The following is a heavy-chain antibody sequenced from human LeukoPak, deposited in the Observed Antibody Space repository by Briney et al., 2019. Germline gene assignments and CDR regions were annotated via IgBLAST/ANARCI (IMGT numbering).Heavy chain of an antibody. D-gene: IGHD6-13*01. CDR2: ISGSGSII. V-gene: IGHV3-48*03. CDR3: AREVSIAAAKNDY. CDR1: GFTFCSYE. Sequence: GGSLRLSCAASGFTFCSYEMNWVRQAPGKGLEWISYISGSGSIIHYADSVRGRFTISRDNAKNSLYLQMNSLRAEDTAVYYCAREVSIAAAKNDYWGQGTLVTVSS. J-gene: IGHJ4*02.